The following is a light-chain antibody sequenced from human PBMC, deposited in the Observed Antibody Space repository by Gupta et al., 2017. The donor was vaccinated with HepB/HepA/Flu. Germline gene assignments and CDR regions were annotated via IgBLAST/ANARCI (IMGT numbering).Light chain of an antibody. CDR3: RQSLQTPRT. V-gene: IGKV2-28*01. CDR2: LGS. CDR1: KSLLHSNGYNY. J-gene: IGKJ1*01. Sequence: IVMTQSPLSLPVTPGEPASISCGSSKSLLHSNGYNYLDWYLQKPGQSPQLLIYLGSNRASGVPDRFSGSGSGTDFSLKISKVEAEDVGVYYCRQSLQTPRTFGQGTKVEIK.